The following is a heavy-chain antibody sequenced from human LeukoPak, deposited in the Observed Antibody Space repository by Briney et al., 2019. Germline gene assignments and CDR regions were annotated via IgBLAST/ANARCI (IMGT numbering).Heavy chain of an antibody. CDR3: AKTSGSYYAPFDS. V-gene: IGHV3-23*01. Sequence: GGSLRLSCAASGFTFSTYAMSWVRQAPGKGLEWVSVISGSGGTKYYADSVKGRFTISRDNSKSTVYLQMNSLRAEDTAVYYCAKTSGSYYAPFDSWGQGTLVTVSS. CDR2: ISGSGGTK. CDR1: GFTFSTYA. D-gene: IGHD1-26*01. J-gene: IGHJ4*02.